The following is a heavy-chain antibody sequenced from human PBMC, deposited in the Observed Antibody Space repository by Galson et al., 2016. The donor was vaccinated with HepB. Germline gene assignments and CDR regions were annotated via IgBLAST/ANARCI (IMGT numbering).Heavy chain of an antibody. Sequence: SLRLSCAASGFTVSNNYMRWVRQAPGKGLEWVAVISYGGTDEYYADSVKGRSTISRDNSKNTLYLQMDSLRAEDTAVYYCARDDLESNYFYYHGMDVWGQGTTVTVSS. V-gene: IGHV3-30*03. J-gene: IGHJ6*02. D-gene: IGHD1-1*01. CDR3: ARDDLESNYFYYHGMDV. CDR2: ISYGGTDE. CDR1: GFTVSNNY.